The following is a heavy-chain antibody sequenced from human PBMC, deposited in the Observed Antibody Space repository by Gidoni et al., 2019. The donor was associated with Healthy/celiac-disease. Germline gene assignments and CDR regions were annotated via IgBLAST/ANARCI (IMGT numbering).Heavy chain of an antibody. CDR2: IYHSGST. Sequence: QVQLQQSGPGLVKPSETLSLTCAVSGSSISSGYYWGWLRQPPGKGLEWIGSIYHSGSTYYNPSLKSRVTISVDTSKNQFSLKLSSVTSADTAGYYCASNRRGYGLPLDYWGQGTLVTVSS. CDR1: GSSISSGYY. D-gene: IGHD2-15*01. J-gene: IGHJ4*02. V-gene: IGHV4-38-2*01. CDR3: ASNRRGYGLPLDY.